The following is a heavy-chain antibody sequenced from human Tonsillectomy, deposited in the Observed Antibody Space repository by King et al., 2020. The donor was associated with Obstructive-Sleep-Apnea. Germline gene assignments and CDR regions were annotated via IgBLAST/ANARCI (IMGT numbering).Heavy chain of an antibody. J-gene: IGHJ4*02. CDR3: ARGRPIVGASGYYFDY. Sequence: VQLQQWGAGLLKPSETLSLTCAVYGGSFSGYYWSWIRQPPGKGLEWIGEINHSGSTIYNPSLKRRVTISVDTYKNQFSLKLSSVTAADTAVYYCARGRPIVGASGYYFDYWGQGTLVTVSS. D-gene: IGHD1-26*01. V-gene: IGHV4-34*01. CDR1: GGSFSGYY. CDR2: INHSGST.